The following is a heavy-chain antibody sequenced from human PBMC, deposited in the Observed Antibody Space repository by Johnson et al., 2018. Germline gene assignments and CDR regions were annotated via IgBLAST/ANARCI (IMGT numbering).Heavy chain of an antibody. Sequence: VQLVESGGGLVQPGGSLRLSCAASGFTVSSNYMSWVRQAPGKGMEWVSVIYSGGSTYYADSVKGRFTISRDNAQNTLYLQMNSVGAEDTAVYYCARDPRDIVVVPAAVGAVDIWGQGTMVTVSS. CDR1: GFTVSSNY. CDR2: IYSGGST. J-gene: IGHJ3*02. CDR3: ARDPRDIVVVPAAVGAVDI. V-gene: IGHV3-66*02. D-gene: IGHD2-2*01.